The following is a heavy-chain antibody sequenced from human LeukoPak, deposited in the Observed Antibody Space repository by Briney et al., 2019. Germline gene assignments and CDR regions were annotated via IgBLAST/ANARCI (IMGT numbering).Heavy chain of an antibody. CDR1: GGSISSYY. D-gene: IGHD6-13*01. V-gene: IGHV4-59*12. CDR2: IYYSGST. CDR3: ASTLASSSWYHCFDP. J-gene: IGHJ5*02. Sequence: SETLSLTCTVSGGSISSYYWSWIRQPPGKGLEWIGYIYYSGSTNYNPSLKSRVTISVDTSKNQFSLKLSSVTAADTAVYYCASTLASSSWYHCFDPWGQGTLVTVSS.